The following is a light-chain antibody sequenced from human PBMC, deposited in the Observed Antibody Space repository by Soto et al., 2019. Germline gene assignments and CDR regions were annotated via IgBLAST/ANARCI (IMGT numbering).Light chain of an antibody. Sequence: QSVLTQPASVSGSPGQSITISCTGTSSDVGNYNLVSWYQHHPGKAPKLMIYEGSKRPSGVSNRFSGSKSGNTASLTTSGLQAEDEADFYRCSYAAGSTPYVFGTGTKVIV. V-gene: IGLV2-23*01. CDR3: CSYAAGSTPYV. J-gene: IGLJ1*01. CDR2: EGS. CDR1: SSDVGNYNL.